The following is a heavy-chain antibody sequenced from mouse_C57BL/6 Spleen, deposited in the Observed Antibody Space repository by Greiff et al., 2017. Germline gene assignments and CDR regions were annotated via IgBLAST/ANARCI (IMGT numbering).Heavy chain of an antibody. V-gene: IGHV3-6*01. D-gene: IGHD1-1*02. CDR3: AREEVVWSPVDY. CDR1: GYSITSGYY. CDR2: ISYDGSN. Sequence: ESGPGLVKPSQSLSLTCSVTGYSITSGYYWNWIRQFPGNKLEWMGYISYDGSNNYNQSLKNRISITRDTSKNQFFLKLNSVTTEDTATYYCAREEVVWSPVDYWGQGTTLTVSS. J-gene: IGHJ2*01.